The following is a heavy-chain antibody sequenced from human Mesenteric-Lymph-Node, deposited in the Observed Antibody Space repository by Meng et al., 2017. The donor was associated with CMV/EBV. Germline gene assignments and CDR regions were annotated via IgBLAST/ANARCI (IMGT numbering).Heavy chain of an antibody. CDR3: AKGNYGVVKYGMDV. J-gene: IGHJ6*02. Sequence: GGSLRLSCAASGFTVSSNYMSWVRQAPGKGLEWVSVIYSGGSTYYADSVKGRFTISRDNSKNTLYLQMNSLRAEDTAVYYCAKGNYGVVKYGMDVWGQGTTVTVSS. CDR2: IYSGGST. D-gene: IGHD1-7*01. V-gene: IGHV3-53*01. CDR1: GFTVSSNY.